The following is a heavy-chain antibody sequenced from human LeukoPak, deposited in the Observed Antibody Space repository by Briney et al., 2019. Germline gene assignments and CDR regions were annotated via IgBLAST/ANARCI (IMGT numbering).Heavy chain of an antibody. D-gene: IGHD6-13*01. J-gene: IGHJ4*02. CDR3: ARDLTYSSSWYSFEY. CDR1: GFTFSSYG. Sequence: GGSLRLSCAASGFTFSSYGMHWVRQAPGKGLEWVAVIWYDGSNKYYADSVKGRFTISRDNSKNTLYLQMSSLRAEDTAVYYCARDLTYSSSWYSFEYWGQGTLVTVSS. CDR2: IWYDGSNK. V-gene: IGHV3-33*01.